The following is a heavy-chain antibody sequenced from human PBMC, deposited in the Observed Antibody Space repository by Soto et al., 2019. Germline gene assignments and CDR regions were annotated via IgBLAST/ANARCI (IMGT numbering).Heavy chain of an antibody. V-gene: IGHV4-38-2*01. CDR1: NFSISSGYY. CDR2: IYRSGTT. D-gene: IGHD1-26*01. CDR3: ARTHSRSYYSVFNY. J-gene: IGHJ4*02. Sequence: LSLTCVVSNFSISSGYYWGWIRQSPGKGLEWIASIYRSGTTSYNPSLKSRVTISVDPSKNQFSLMLTAVTAADTAVYYCARTHSRSYYSVFNYWGRGSLGTVS.